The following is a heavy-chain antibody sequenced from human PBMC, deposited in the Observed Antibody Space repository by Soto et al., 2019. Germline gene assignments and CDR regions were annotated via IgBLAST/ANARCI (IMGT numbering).Heavy chain of an antibody. CDR2: IYYSGST. CDR3: ARVLYYYGSGSYFHYYYYYMDV. D-gene: IGHD3-10*01. V-gene: IGHV4-59*01. Sequence: SETLSLTCTVSGGSISSYYWSWIRQPPGKGLEWIGYIYYSGSTNYNPSLKSRVTISVDTSKNQFSLKLSSVTAADTAVYYCARVLYYYGSGSYFHYYYYYMDVWGKGTTVTVSS. J-gene: IGHJ6*03. CDR1: GGSISSYY.